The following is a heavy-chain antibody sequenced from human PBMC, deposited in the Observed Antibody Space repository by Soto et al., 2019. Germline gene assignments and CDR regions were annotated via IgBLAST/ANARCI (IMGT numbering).Heavy chain of an antibody. CDR3: TSVPYCGGDCYPLFDY. Sequence: GGSLRLFCVASGFTFRSYDMNWVRQAPGKGLEWVSYISSSSRTIYYADSVKGRFAISRDNAKNSLYLQMNSLRADDTAVHYCTSVPYCGGDCYPLFDYWGQGARVTVSS. CDR2: ISSSSRTI. CDR1: GFTFRSYD. J-gene: IGHJ4*02. V-gene: IGHV3-48*03. D-gene: IGHD2-21*02.